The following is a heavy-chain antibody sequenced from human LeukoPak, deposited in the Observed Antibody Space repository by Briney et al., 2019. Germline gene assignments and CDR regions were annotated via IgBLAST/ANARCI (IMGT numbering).Heavy chain of an antibody. D-gene: IGHD3-16*01. CDR2: INHSGST. Sequence: SETLSLTCVVYSGSFSGYYWSWIRQPPGKGLEWIGEINHSGSTNYNPSLKSRVTISVDTSENQFSLKLTSVTAADTAVYYCAKGGVADYWGQGTLVTVSS. CDR1: SGSFSGYY. V-gene: IGHV4-34*01. J-gene: IGHJ4*02. CDR3: AKGGVADY.